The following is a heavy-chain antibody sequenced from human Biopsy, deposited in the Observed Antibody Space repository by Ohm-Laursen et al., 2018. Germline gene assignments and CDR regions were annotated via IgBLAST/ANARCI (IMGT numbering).Heavy chain of an antibody. V-gene: IGHV4-39*01. Sequence: SDTLSLTCTVSGGSISNNNYYWGWIRQPPGKGLEWIGSIFYRGSTHYKPSLKSRVNISVDTSKNQFSLKLNSVTAADTAVFYCARLRGGVVINYSWFDPWGQGILVTVSS. CDR2: IFYRGST. CDR1: GGSISNNNYY. CDR3: ARLRGGVVINYSWFDP. D-gene: IGHD3-3*01. J-gene: IGHJ5*02.